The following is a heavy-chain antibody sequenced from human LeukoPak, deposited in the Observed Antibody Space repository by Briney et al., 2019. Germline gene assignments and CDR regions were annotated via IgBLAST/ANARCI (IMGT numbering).Heavy chain of an antibody. CDR3: ARAQFVYYDSSGYYYGPLSI. CDR1: GGSISSYY. Sequence: SETLSLTCTVSGGSISSYYWSWIRQPAGKGLEWIGRIYTSGSNNYNPSLKSRVTMSVDTSKNQFSLKLSSVTAADTAVYYCARAQFVYYDSSGYYYGPLSIWGQGTMVTVSS. V-gene: IGHV4-4*07. D-gene: IGHD3-22*01. CDR2: IYTSGSN. J-gene: IGHJ3*02.